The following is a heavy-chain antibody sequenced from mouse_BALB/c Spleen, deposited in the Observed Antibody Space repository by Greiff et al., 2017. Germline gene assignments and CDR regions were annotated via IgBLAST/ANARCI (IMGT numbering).Heavy chain of an antibody. J-gene: IGHJ4*01. CDR1: GFTFSSFG. Sequence: DVMLVESGGGLVQPGGSRKLSCAASGFTFSSFGMHWVRQAPEKGLEWVAYISSGSSTIYYADTVKGRFTISRDNPKNTLFLQMTSLRSEDTAMYYCARVWYYAMDYWGQGTSVTVSS. D-gene: IGHD2-10*02. CDR2: ISSGSSTI. CDR3: ARVWYYAMDY. V-gene: IGHV5-17*02.